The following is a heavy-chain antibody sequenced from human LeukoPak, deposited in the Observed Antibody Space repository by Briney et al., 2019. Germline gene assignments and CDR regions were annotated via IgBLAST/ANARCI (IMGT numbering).Heavy chain of an antibody. Sequence: GGSLRLSCAASGFTFSSYWMSWVRQAPGKGLEWVANIKQDGSEKYYADSVKGRFTISRDNAKNSLYLQMNSLRAEDTAVYYCARDSAVVACDYWGQGTLVTVSS. CDR3: ARDSAVVACDY. J-gene: IGHJ4*02. CDR2: IKQDGSEK. V-gene: IGHV3-7*01. CDR1: GFTFSSYW. D-gene: IGHD2-15*01.